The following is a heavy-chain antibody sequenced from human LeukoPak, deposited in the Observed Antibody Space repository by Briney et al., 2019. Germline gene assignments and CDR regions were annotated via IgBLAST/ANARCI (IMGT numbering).Heavy chain of an antibody. CDR2: GSSLNGYR. J-gene: IGHJ3*02. D-gene: IGHD1-26*01. V-gene: IGHV1-18*01. Sequence: GASVKVSCKTSGYTFTDYGISWVRQAPGQGLEWMGWGSSLNGYRLYGQRFQGRLTMTADPSTTTVYMDLSSLTSDDTAVYYRARDAVGAQCFDIWGQGTMVAVSS. CDR1: GYTFTDYG. CDR3: ARDAVGAQCFDI.